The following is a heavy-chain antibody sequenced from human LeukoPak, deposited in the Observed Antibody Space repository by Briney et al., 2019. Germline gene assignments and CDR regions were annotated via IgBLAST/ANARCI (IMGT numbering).Heavy chain of an antibody. V-gene: IGHV3-11*04. Sequence: PEGSLRLSCAASGFTFSDYYMSWIRQAPGKGLEWVSYISSSGSTIYYADSVKGRFTISRDNAKNSLYLQMNSLRAEDTAVYYCARARFEAAAIYFAYWGQGTLVTVSS. CDR2: ISSSGSTI. D-gene: IGHD6-13*01. CDR1: GFTFSDYY. J-gene: IGHJ4*02. CDR3: ARARFEAAAIYFAY.